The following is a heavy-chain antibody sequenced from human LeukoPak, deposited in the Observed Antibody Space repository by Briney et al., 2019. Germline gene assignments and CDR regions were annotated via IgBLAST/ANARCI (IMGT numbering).Heavy chain of an antibody. CDR1: GYTFTSYY. J-gene: IGHJ4*02. Sequence: ASVKVSCKASGYTFTSYYMHWVRQAPGQGLEWMGIINPSGGSTSYAQKFQGRVTMTRDTSTSTVYMELSSLRSEDTAVYYCARDGGTYEIYCYDSSGYSIDYWGQGTLVTVSS. D-gene: IGHD3-22*01. V-gene: IGHV1-46*01. CDR2: INPSGGST. CDR3: ARDGGTYEIYCYDSSGYSIDY.